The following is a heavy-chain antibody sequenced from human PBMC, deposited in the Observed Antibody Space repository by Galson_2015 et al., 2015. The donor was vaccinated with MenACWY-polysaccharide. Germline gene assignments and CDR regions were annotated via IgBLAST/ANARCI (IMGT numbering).Heavy chain of an antibody. V-gene: IGHV3-49*03. CDR1: GFSFGDYG. J-gene: IGHJ3*01. D-gene: IGHD3-22*01. Sequence: SLRLSCAASGFSFGDYGMIWIRQAPGKGLGWIRLIRSKAYGGTPESAASVKGRFTMSRDDSKRIANLQMNSLNTEDTAVCYCTRVSAYFQDSSGSFDAFDFWGQGTVVTVSS. CDR3: TRVSAYFQDSSGSFDAFDF. CDR2: IRSKAYGGTP.